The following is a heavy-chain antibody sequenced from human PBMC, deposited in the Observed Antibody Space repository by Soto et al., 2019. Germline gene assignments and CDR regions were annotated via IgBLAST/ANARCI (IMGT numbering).Heavy chain of an antibody. V-gene: IGHV4-59*08. CDR1: GGSISSYY. Sequence: QVQLQESGPELVKPSETLSLTCTVSGGSISSYYWSWIRQPPGKGLEWIGYIYYSGSTNYNPSLKSRVTISVDTSKNQFSLKLSSVTAADTAVYYCARRFGRNFEYWGQGTLVTVSS. CDR2: IYYSGST. CDR3: ARRFGRNFEY. J-gene: IGHJ4*02. D-gene: IGHD3-16*01.